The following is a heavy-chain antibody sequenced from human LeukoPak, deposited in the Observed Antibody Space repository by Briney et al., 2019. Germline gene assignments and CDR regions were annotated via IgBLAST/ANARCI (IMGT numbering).Heavy chain of an antibody. V-gene: IGHV4-59*01. Sequence: SETLSLTCTVSGGSISSYYWSWIRQPPGKGLEWIGYIYYSGSTNYNPSLKSRVTISVDTSKNQFSLKLSSVTAADTAVYYCARRGRFHPRSGFDPWGQGTLVTVSS. CDR3: ARRGRFHPRSGFDP. J-gene: IGHJ5*02. D-gene: IGHD3-10*01. CDR1: GGSISSYY. CDR2: IYYSGST.